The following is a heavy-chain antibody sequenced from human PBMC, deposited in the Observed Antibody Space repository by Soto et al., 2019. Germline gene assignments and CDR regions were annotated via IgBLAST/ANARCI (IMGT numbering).Heavy chain of an antibody. V-gene: IGHV1-69*06. Sequence: SVKVSCKASRGSFSSHGIAWVRQAPGQGLEWVGGIMPTFGSATYAPKFQGRVTITADKSTSTAYMELRSLRSEDTAVYYCATERSAQYFDYWGQGTLVTVSS. CDR2: IMPTFGSA. CDR3: ATERSAQYFDY. CDR1: RGSFSSHG. D-gene: IGHD1-1*01. J-gene: IGHJ4*02.